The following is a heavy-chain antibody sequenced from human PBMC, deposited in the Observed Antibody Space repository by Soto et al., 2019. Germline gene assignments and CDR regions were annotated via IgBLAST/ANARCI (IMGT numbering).Heavy chain of an antibody. CDR3: ARRGYCSSRPSVYTDV. CDR1: GFTLSNYE. D-gene: IGHD6-13*01. Sequence: EAQLVESGGGLVQPGGSLRLSCAASGFTLSNYEMHWVRQAPGKGLEYVSGISNNGAHTDYTKSVKGRFTISRDNSENTLYLQMGSLRAENTALYYCARRGYCSSRPSVYTDVWGKGTTVTVSS. CDR2: ISNNGAHT. J-gene: IGHJ6*03. V-gene: IGHV3-64*01.